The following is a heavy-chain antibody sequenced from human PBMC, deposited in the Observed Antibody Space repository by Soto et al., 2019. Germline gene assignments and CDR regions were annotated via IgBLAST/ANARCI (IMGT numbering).Heavy chain of an antibody. CDR3: ARGVYDFWSGPTQYYFDY. CDR2: ISAYNGNT. J-gene: IGHJ4*02. CDR1: GYTFTSYG. V-gene: IGHV1-18*01. Sequence: GASVKVSCKASGYTFTSYGISWVRQAPGQGLEWMGWISAYNGNTNYAQKLQGRVTMTTDTSTSTAYMELRSLRSDDTAVYYCARGVYDFWSGPTQYYFDYWGQGTLVTVSS. D-gene: IGHD3-3*01.